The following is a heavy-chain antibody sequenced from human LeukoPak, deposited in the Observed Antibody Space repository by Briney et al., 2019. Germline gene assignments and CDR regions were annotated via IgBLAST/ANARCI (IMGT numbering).Heavy chain of an antibody. Sequence: GGSLRLSCAASGFTFSDYYMSWMRQAPGKGLEWVSFISTSSSYIYYADSVRGRFTISRDNAKNSLYLQMNNLRAEDTAVYYCARQQWLDGAYYFDYWGQGTLVTVSS. CDR1: GFTFSDYY. D-gene: IGHD6-19*01. CDR3: ARQQWLDGAYYFDY. CDR2: ISTSSSYI. V-gene: IGHV3-11*06. J-gene: IGHJ4*02.